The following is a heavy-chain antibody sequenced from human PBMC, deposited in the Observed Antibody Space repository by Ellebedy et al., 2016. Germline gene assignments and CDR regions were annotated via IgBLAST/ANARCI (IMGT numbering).Heavy chain of an antibody. V-gene: IGHV4-39*01. CDR2: IYYSGST. D-gene: IGHD3-22*01. CDR1: GGSISSSSYY. Sequence: SETLSLTCTVSGGSISSSSYYWGWIRQPPGKGLEWIGSIYYSGSTYYNPSLKSRVTISVDTSKNQFSLKLSSVTAADTAVYYCARLSHYYDSSGYYADYWYFDLWGRGTLVTVSS. CDR3: ARLSHYYDSSGYYADYWYFDL. J-gene: IGHJ2*01.